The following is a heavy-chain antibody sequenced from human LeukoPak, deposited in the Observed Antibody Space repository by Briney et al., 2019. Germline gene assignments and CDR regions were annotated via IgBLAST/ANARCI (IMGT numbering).Heavy chain of an antibody. V-gene: IGHV3-23*01. CDR2: LNGGGYGT. J-gene: IGHJ4*02. CDR1: GFTFWSFA. CDR3: AKKGFAASGRECPGDH. D-gene: IGHD2-15*01. Sequence: PGGPLRLSCAPSGFTFWSFAMIWLRQAPGKGLEWFSALNGGGYGTYYADSVRGRFTIYRDNSKNTLYLQMNSLRAEDTAVYYCAKKGFAASGRECPGDHWGQGTLVTVSS.